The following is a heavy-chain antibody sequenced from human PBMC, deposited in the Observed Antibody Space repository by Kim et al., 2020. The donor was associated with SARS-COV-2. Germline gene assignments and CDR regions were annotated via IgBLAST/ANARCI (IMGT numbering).Heavy chain of an antibody. CDR1: GGTFSSYA. Sequence: SVKVSCKASGGTFSSYAISWVRQAPGQGLEWMGGIIPIFGTANYAQKFQGRVTITADESTSTAYMELSSLRSEDTAVYYCASGRKYCTGGVCSTDRWGQGTLVTVSS. CDR2: IIPIFGTA. J-gene: IGHJ5*02. D-gene: IGHD2-8*02. V-gene: IGHV1-69*13. CDR3: ASGRKYCTGGVCSTDR.